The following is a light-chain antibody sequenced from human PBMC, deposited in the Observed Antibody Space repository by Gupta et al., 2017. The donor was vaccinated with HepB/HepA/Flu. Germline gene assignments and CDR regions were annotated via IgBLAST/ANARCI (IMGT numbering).Light chain of an antibody. J-gene: IGLJ3*02. CDR3: SSPDNNGHYHVV. Sequence: SSELTQDPAVSVALGQTVRITCQGDSLRSYSASWYQQKPTQAPSLVIYSRHSRPSGSPDRFSCSSSGNTSSFTITGAQAEDEGVYYCSSPDNNGHYHVVFGGGTKLTVL. CDR1: SLRSYS. V-gene: IGLV3-19*01. CDR2: SRH.